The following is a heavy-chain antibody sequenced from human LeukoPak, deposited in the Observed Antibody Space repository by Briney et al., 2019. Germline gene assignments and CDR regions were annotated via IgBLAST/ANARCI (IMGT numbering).Heavy chain of an antibody. CDR1: GFTFSSYA. V-gene: IGHV3-30*01. CDR3: ARGPDDSSGYYVFAAVFDI. D-gene: IGHD3-22*01. J-gene: IGHJ3*02. CDR2: ISYDGSNK. Sequence: PGRSLRLSCAASGFTFSSYAMHWVRQAPGKGLERVAVISYDGSNKYYADSVKGRFTISRDNSKNTLYLQMNSLRAEDTAVYYCARGPDDSSGYYVFAAVFDIWGQGTMVTVSS.